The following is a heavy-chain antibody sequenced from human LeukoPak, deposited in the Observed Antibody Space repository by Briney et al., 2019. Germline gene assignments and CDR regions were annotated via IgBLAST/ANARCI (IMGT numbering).Heavy chain of an antibody. CDR3: ARLVPGHYFDY. CDR1: GGSISSYY. J-gene: IGHJ4*02. V-gene: IGHV4-59*12. CDR2: IYYSGST. Sequence: SETLSLTCTVSGGSISSYYWSWIRQPPGKGLEWIGYIYYSGSTNYNPSLKSRVTMSVDTSKNQFSLKLSSVTAADTAVYYCARLVPGHYFDYWGQGTLVTVSS.